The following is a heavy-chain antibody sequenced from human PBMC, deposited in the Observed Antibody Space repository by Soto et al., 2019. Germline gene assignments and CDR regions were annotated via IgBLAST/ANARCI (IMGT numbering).Heavy chain of an antibody. V-gene: IGHV1-18*01. D-gene: IGHD2-8*01. CDR3: AKNGQPPYYFYGMDV. Sequence: QGQLVQSGPEVKKSGASVKVSCKASGYTFSRYGISWVRQAPGQGLEWMGWISGYNGDTKYAQKVQGRVTMTIDTSTYTAYMELRSRTSDDTAIYYCAKNGQPPYYFYGMDVWGQGTTVSVSS. CDR1: GYTFSRYG. CDR2: ISGYNGDT. J-gene: IGHJ6*02.